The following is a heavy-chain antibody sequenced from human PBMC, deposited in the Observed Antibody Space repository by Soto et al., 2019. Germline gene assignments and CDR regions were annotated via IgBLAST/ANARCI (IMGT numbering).Heavy chain of an antibody. D-gene: IGHD2-2*01. CDR3: ARLIPAAPYYYYYYMDV. CDR2: ISSSGSTI. CDR1: GFTFSDYY. V-gene: IGHV3-11*01. Sequence: WGSLRLSCAASGFTFSDYYMSWIRQAPGKGLEWVSYISSSGSTIYYADSVKGRFTISRDNAKNSLYLQMNSLRAEDTAVYYCARLIPAAPYYYYYYMDVWGKGTTVTVSS. J-gene: IGHJ6*03.